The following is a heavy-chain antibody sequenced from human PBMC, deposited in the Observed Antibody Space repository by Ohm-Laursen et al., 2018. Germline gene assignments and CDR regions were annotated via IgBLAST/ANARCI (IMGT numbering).Heavy chain of an antibody. V-gene: IGHV4-34*01. Sequence: TLSLTCAVYGGSFSGYYWSWIRQPPGKGLEWIGEINHSESTNYNPSLKSRVPISVDTSKNQFSLKLSSVTAADTAVYYCARGRDGYNYFAFDIWGQGTMVTVSS. D-gene: IGHD5-24*01. CDR2: INHSEST. CDR3: ARGRDGYNYFAFDI. CDR1: GGSFSGYY. J-gene: IGHJ3*02.